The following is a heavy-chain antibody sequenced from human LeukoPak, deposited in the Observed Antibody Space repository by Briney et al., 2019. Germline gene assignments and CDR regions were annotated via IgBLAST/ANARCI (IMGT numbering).Heavy chain of an antibody. J-gene: IGHJ5*02. Sequence: ASVKVSCKASGYTFTSYGISWVRQAPGQGLEWVGVVIPVFGTVYYAQQFQGRVTLTTDESTSTAYMELNSLRSDDTAVFYCARVKSDEDTAMVPLGWLDPWGQGTLVTVSS. CDR3: ARVKSDEDTAMVPLGWLDP. V-gene: IGHV1-69*05. D-gene: IGHD5-18*01. CDR1: GYTFTSYG. CDR2: VIPVFGTV.